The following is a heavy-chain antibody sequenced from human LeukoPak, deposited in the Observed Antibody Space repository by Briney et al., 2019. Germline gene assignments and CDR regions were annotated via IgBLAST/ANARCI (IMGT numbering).Heavy chain of an antibody. V-gene: IGHV4-39*01. J-gene: IGHJ2*01. Sequence: PSETLSLTCTVSGGSISSSSYYWGWIRQPPGKGLEWIGSIYYSGSTYYNPSLKSRVTISVDTSKNQFSLKLSSVTAADTAVYYCARVILLWFGDSGHFDLWGRGTLVTVSS. CDR2: IYYSGST. D-gene: IGHD3-10*01. CDR1: GGSISSSSYY. CDR3: ARVILLWFGDSGHFDL.